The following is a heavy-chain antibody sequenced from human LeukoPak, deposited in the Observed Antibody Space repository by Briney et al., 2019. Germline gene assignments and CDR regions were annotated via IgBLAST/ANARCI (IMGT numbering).Heavy chain of an antibody. CDR3: ASRQQLPGGAFDI. CDR1: GFTFTNAW. V-gene: IGHV3-7*01. Sequence: GGSLRLSCAASGFTFTNAWMSWVRQAPGKGLEWVANIKQDGSEKYYVDSVKGRFNISRDNAKNSLYLQMNSLRAEDTAVYYCASRQQLPGGAFDIWGQGTMVTVSS. J-gene: IGHJ3*02. CDR2: IKQDGSEK. D-gene: IGHD6-13*01.